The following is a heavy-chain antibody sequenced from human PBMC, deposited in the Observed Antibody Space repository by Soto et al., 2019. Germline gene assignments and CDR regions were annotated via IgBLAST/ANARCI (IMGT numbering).Heavy chain of an antibody. V-gene: IGHV3-23*01. D-gene: IGHD1-26*01. Sequence: GGSLRLSCAASGFTFSDYGMSWVRQAPGKGLEWVSGISSGGGSPYYADSVKGRFTISRNNSKNTLFLQMNSLRAEDTAVYYCAKGDGRIVPRHFDYWGQGTLVTVSS. J-gene: IGHJ4*02. CDR2: ISSGGGSP. CDR3: AKGDGRIVPRHFDY. CDR1: GFTFSDYG.